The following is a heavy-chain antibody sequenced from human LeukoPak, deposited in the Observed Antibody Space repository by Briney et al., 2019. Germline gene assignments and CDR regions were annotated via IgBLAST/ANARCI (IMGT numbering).Heavy chain of an antibody. D-gene: IGHD5-18*01. CDR1: GVTFSGYS. J-gene: IGHJ4*02. CDR2: ISSSSTYI. V-gene: IGHV3-21*01. CDR3: AREPTAVIL. Sequence: GGTLRLSCTASGVTFSGYSMNWVRESPGKGVECVSSISSSSTYIYYSDSVKGRFTISRDNAKISLYLQIDSLRAEATAVCYCAREPTAVILWGQGTLVTVSS.